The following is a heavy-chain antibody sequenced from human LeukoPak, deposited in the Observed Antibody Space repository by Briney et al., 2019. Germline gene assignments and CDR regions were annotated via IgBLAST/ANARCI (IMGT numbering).Heavy chain of an antibody. Sequence: PSETLSLTCTVSGGSISSSSYYWGCIRQPPGKWLEWIGTTYYSRNTYYNPSLKSRVTISVDKSKNQFSMTLSSVTDADTGVYYCARLPSAKAAFDIWGPGTMVTISS. CDR3: ARLPSAKAAFDI. CDR1: GGSISSSSYY. J-gene: IGHJ3*02. V-gene: IGHV4-39*01. CDR2: TYYSRNT.